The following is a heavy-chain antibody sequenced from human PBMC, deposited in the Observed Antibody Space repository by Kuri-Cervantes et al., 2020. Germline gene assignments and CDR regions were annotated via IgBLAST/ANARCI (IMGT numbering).Heavy chain of an antibody. CDR2: ISYDGSNK. V-gene: IGHV3-30*18. CDR3: AKGFIASIDY. CDR1: GCTFSSYG. J-gene: IGHJ4*02. D-gene: IGHD6-13*01. Sequence: GESLKISCAASGCTFSSYGMHWVRQAPGKGLEWVAVISYDGSNKYYADSVKGRFTISRDNSKNTLYLQMNSLRAEDTAVYYCAKGFIASIDYWGQGTLVTVSS.